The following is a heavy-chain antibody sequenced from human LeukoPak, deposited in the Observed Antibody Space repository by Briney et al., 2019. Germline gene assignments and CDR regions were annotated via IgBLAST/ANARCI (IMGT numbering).Heavy chain of an antibody. J-gene: IGHJ4*02. CDR1: GYTFTGYY. Sequence: ASVKVSCKASGYTFTGYYIHWVRQAPGQGLEWMGWINPNSGGTNYAQKFQGRVTMTRDTSIGTAYMELSRLRSDDTAVYYCARQSYYDFWSGHKYFDYWGQGTLVTVSS. CDR3: ARQSYYDFWSGHKYFDY. D-gene: IGHD3-3*01. CDR2: INPNSGGT. V-gene: IGHV1-2*02.